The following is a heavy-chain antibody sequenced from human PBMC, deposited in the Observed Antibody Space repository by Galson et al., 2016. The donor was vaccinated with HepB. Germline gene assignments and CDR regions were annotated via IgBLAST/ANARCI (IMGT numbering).Heavy chain of an antibody. CDR1: GGTFNSYA. CDR3: ARADSSSYGYYFQH. D-gene: IGHD3-22*01. J-gene: IGHJ1*01. CDR2: IIPILNTA. V-gene: IGHV1-69*01. Sequence: SGGTFNSYAFSWVRQAPGQGLEWMGGIIPILNTAKYAQKFQGRVTTTADESSSTAYMELSSLRSEDTAVYYCARADSSSYGYYFQHWGQGTLVTVSS.